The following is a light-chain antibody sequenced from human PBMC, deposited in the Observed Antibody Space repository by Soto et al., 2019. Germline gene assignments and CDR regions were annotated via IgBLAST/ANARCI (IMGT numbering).Light chain of an antibody. CDR1: QDIDRW. CDR3: QQAKSLPYT. CDR2: DGF. Sequence: DIQMTQSPSSVSGAVGDRVSITCRASQDIDRWLAWYQQRPGKAPKLLIYDGFNLQSGVPSRFSGSGSGTDYTLTISNLQPEDFATYYCQQAKSLPYTFGQGTKLEIK. J-gene: IGKJ2*01. V-gene: IGKV1-12*01.